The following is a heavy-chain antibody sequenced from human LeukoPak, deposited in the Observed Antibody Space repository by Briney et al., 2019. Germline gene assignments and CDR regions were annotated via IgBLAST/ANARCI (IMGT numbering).Heavy chain of an antibody. Sequence: SETLSLTCAVYGGSFSGYYWSWIRQPPGKGLEWIGEINHSGSTNYNPSLKSRVTMSVDTSKNQFSLKLSSVTAADTAVYYCARDEYSGYDFAYWGQGTLVTVSS. CDR3: ARDEYSGYDFAY. CDR1: GGSFSGYY. CDR2: INHSGST. D-gene: IGHD5-12*01. J-gene: IGHJ4*02. V-gene: IGHV4-34*01.